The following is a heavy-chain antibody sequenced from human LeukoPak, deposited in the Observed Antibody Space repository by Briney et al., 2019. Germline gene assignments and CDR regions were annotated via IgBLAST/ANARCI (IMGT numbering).Heavy chain of an antibody. CDR1: GYTFTVHY. CDR3: ARDHDYGPDY. J-gene: IGHJ4*02. Sequence: ASVKVSCKASGYTFTVHYLHWLRQAPGQGLEWMGWIKPDSGATNFAQNFQGRVTMTSDTSINKAYMELSSLTSDDTAMYYCARDHDYGPDYWGQGTLVTVSA. D-gene: IGHD4/OR15-4a*01. V-gene: IGHV1-2*02. CDR2: IKPDSGAT.